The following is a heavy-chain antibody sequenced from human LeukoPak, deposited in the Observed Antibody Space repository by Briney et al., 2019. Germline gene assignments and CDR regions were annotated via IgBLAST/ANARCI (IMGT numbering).Heavy chain of an antibody. V-gene: IGHV3-23*01. J-gene: IGHJ4*02. CDR2: ISGSGGST. CDR1: GFTFSSYA. CDR3: AKDMSGATVTTLVDY. D-gene: IGHD4-17*01. Sequence: GGSLRLSCAASGFTFSSYAMSWVRQAPGKGLEWVSAISGSGGSTYCADSVKGRFTISRDNSKNTLYLQMNSLRAEDTAVYYCAKDMSGATVTTLVDYWGQGTLVTVSS.